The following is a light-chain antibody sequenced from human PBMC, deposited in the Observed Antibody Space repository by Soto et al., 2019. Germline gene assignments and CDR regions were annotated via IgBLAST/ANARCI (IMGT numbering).Light chain of an antibody. V-gene: IGKV1-33*01. CDR3: QQFDSVPLT. Sequence: DVQMTQSPSSLSASVGDRVTITCQASHYIGTYLNWYQHKPGKAPKLLIFDTSHLATGVPARFSGGGSDTYFTFTITNLQPEDFAVYYCQQFDSVPLTFGGGTHVEI. CDR1: HYIGTY. J-gene: IGKJ4*01. CDR2: DTS.